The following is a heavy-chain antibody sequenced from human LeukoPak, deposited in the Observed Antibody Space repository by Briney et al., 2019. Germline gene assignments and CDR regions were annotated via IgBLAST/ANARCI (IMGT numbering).Heavy chain of an antibody. CDR2: IVVGSGNT. CDR1: GFTFTSSA. J-gene: IGHJ3*02. Sequence: SVKVSCKASGFTFTSSAMQWVRQARGQRLEWIGWIVVGSGNTNYAQKFQERVTITRDMSTSTAYMELSSLRSEDTTVYYCAAEPTMIVVVNAFDIWGEGAMVTVSS. D-gene: IGHD3-22*01. V-gene: IGHV1-58*02. CDR3: AAEPTMIVVVNAFDI.